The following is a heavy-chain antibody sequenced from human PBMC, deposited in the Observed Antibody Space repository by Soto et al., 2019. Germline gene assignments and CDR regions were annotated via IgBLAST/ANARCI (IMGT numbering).Heavy chain of an antibody. V-gene: IGHV4-39*01. Sequence: SETLSLTCTVSGGSIYRSGYYWGWIRQPPGRGLEWIGNIDYNGVTYSNPSLKSRVTISRDTSKNQFSLKLTSVTAADTALYYCGKVLVGATGHTDFDCCGAGTLVPLSP. D-gene: IGHD2-15*01. J-gene: IGHJ5*01. CDR1: GGSIYRSGYY. CDR3: GKVLVGATGHTDFDC. CDR2: IDYNGVT.